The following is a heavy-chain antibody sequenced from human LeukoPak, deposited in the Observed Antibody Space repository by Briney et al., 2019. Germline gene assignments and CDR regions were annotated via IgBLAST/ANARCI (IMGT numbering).Heavy chain of an antibody. CDR3: AREEALYDSSGYYYEEYNWFDP. J-gene: IGHJ5*02. CDR1: GYTFTSYA. D-gene: IGHD3-22*01. V-gene: IGHV1-3*01. Sequence: GASVKVSCKASGYTFTSYAMHWVRQAPGQRLEWMGWINAGNGNTKYSQKFQGRVTITRDTSASTAYMELSSLRSEDTAVYYCAREEALYDSSGYYYEEYNWFDPWGQGTLVTVSS. CDR2: INAGNGNT.